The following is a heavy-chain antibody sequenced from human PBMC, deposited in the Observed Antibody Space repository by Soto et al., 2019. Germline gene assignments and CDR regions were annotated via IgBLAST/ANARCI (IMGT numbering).Heavy chain of an antibody. V-gene: IGHV1-18*01. CDR1: GYNFTSDG. CDR3: ARDLYYSSGRYFDHDAFDI. J-gene: IGHJ3*02. D-gene: IGHD6-19*01. CDR2: ISPHNDRT. Sequence: ASVKVSCKASGYNFTSDGISWVRQAPGQGLEWMGWISPHNDRTKYARRFQDRVTMTTETPTSTVYMELGSLRSDDTAVYYCARDLYYSSGRYFDHDAFDIWGQGTVVTVSS.